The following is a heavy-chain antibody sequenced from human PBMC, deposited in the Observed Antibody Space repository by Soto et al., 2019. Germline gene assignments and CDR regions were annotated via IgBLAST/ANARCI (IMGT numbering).Heavy chain of an antibody. CDR3: ARPYSNRWSIFYGLDV. Sequence: EVQLVESGGSLVQPGGSLRLSCASPGFTFSTYSMNWVRQAPGKGLEWISYISSSSDIIYYADSVKGRLTISRDNAKNSLFLQMNSLRDEDTAVYYCARPYSNRWSIFYGLDVWGQGTTVTVSS. J-gene: IGHJ6*02. V-gene: IGHV3-48*02. CDR2: ISSSSDII. D-gene: IGHD6-13*01. CDR1: GFTFSTYS.